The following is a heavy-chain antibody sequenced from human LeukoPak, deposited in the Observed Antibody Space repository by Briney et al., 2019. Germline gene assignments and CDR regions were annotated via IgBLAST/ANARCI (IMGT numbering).Heavy chain of an antibody. J-gene: IGHJ5*02. CDR2: INAGNGNT. V-gene: IGHV1-3*01. CDR1: GYTFTTYA. D-gene: IGHD1-26*01. Sequence: ASVKVSCKAFGYTFTTYAMHWVRQAPGQRLEWMGWINAGNGNTKYSQKFQGRVTTIRDTSATTAYMELSSLRSDDTAVYYCARSTRIVGATTGFDPWGQGTLVTVSS. CDR3: ARSTRIVGATTGFDP.